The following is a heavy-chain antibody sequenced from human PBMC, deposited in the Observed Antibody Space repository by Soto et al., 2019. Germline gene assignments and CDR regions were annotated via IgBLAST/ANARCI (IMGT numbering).Heavy chain of an antibody. D-gene: IGHD2-21*01. J-gene: IGHJ4*01. CDR3: ARGEIATSRFHY. CDR1: GGSISSGGYS. V-gene: IGHV4-30-2*01. Sequence: QLQLQESGSGLVKPSQTLSLTCAVSGGSISSGGYSWSWIRQPPGKGLEWIGYIYHSGSTYCNPSLKSRVTIAVGSSKNQFSLKLSSVTGAETAEYYCARGEIATSRFHYRGQRTL. CDR2: IYHSGST.